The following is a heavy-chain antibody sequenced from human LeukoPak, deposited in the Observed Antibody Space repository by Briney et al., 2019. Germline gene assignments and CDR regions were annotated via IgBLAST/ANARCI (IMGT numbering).Heavy chain of an antibody. V-gene: IGHV4-59*01. D-gene: IGHD3-10*01. CDR1: GGSISSYY. Sequence: SETLSLTCTVSGGSISSYYWSWIRQPPGKRLEWIGYIYYSGSTNYNPSLKSRVTISVDTSKNQFSLKLSSVTAADTAVYYCASNYYGSGTHPHYYGMDVWGKGTTVTVSS. CDR2: IYYSGST. CDR3: ASNYYGSGTHPHYYGMDV. J-gene: IGHJ6*04.